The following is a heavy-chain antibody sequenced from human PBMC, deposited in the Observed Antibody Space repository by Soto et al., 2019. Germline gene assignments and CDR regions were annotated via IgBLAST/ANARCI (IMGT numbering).Heavy chain of an antibody. D-gene: IGHD7-27*01. J-gene: IGHJ5*02. V-gene: IGHV4-39*01. CDR3: ARRSGWFDP. CDR1: GGSISSSSYY. Sequence: SETLSLTCTVSGGSISSSSYYWGWIRQPPGKGLEWIGSIYYSGSTYYNPSLKSRVTISVDTSKNQFSLKLSSVTAADTAVYYCARRSGWFDPWGQGTLGTVS. CDR2: IYYSGST.